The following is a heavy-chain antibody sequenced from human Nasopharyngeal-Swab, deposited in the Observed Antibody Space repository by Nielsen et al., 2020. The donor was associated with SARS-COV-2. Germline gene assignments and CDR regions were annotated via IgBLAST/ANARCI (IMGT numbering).Heavy chain of an antibody. D-gene: IGHD2-15*01. Sequence: GGSLRLSCVASRFTFSRWPMHWVRQAPGKGLEWVTVISSDGSDKQYVDSVKGRFTISRGNSKNTLYLQMKSLRAEDTGVYYCASLRADTPDFAYWGQGTLVTVSS. V-gene: IGHV3-30*03. CDR3: ASLRADTPDFAY. CDR1: RFTFSRWP. J-gene: IGHJ4*02. CDR2: ISSDGSDK.